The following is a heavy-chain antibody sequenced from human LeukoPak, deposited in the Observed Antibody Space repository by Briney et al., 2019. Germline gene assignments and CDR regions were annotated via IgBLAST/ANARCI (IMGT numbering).Heavy chain of an antibody. CDR3: ATYTNWVAGDV. J-gene: IGHJ6*02. Sequence: GGSLRLSCAASGFTFSSYWMGWVRRAPGKGPEWVASIKDDGSETFHADSVRGRFTISRDNARGTLYVQMNTLRAEDTAVYYCATYTNWVAGDVWGQGTTVTVSS. V-gene: IGHV3-7*01. CDR1: GFTFSSYW. CDR2: IKDDGSET. D-gene: IGHD7-27*01.